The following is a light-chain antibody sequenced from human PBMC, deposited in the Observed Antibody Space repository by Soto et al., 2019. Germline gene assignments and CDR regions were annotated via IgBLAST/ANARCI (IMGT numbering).Light chain of an antibody. Sequence: EIVMTQSPATLSVSPGDRVTLSCRASQSVRSNSAWYQQKPGQVPRLLFYGASTRATGVPARFSGSGYETEFTLTISSLQSEDFAVYYCQQYNSWPLTFGGGTKVKIK. CDR3: QQYNSWPLT. CDR1: QSVRSN. V-gene: IGKV3-15*01. CDR2: GAS. J-gene: IGKJ4*01.